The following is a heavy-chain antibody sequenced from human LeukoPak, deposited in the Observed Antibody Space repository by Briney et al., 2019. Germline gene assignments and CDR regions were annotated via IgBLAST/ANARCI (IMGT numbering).Heavy chain of an antibody. CDR1: GGSISSYY. V-gene: IGHV4-59*01. CDR2: IYYSGST. D-gene: IGHD2-21*02. Sequence: SETLSLTCTVSGGSISSYYWSWIRQPPGKGLERIGYIYYSGSTNYNPSLKSRVTISVDTSKNQFSLKLSSVTAADTAVYYCARVPYCGGDCYPHWYFDLWGRGTLVTVSS. CDR3: ARVPYCGGDCYPHWYFDL. J-gene: IGHJ2*01.